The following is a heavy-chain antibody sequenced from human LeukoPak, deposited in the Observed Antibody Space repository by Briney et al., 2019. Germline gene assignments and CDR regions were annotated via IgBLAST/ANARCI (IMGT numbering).Heavy chain of an antibody. CDR1: DYTCTSYG. Sequence: ASVKVSCKASDYTCTSYGISWVRQAPRQELEWMGWISAYNCNTNNAQRLQGRVTMTTDTSTTTAYMELRSLRSDDAAVYYCAGDRTTFGYYNWFDPWGQGTLVTVSS. J-gene: IGHJ5*02. CDR3: AGDRTTFGYYNWFDP. D-gene: IGHD1/OR15-1a*01. CDR2: ISAYNCNT. V-gene: IGHV1-18*01.